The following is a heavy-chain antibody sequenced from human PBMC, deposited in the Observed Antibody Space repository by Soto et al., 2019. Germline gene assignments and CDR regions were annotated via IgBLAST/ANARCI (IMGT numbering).Heavy chain of an antibody. J-gene: IGHJ4*02. CDR3: ANAEPLKLWRPFDY. V-gene: IGHV3-30*18. Sequence: QVQLVESGGGVVQPGRSLRLSCAASGFTFSSYGMHWVRQAPGKGLEWVAVISYDGSNKYYADSVKGRFTISRDNSKNTLYLQMDSLRADDTAVYYCANAEPLKLWRPFDYWGQGTLVTVSS. CDR2: ISYDGSNK. D-gene: IGHD3-16*01. CDR1: GFTFSSYG.